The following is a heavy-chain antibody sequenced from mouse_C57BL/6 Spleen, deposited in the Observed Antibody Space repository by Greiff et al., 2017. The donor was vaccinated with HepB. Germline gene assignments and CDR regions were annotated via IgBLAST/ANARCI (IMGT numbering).Heavy chain of an antibody. D-gene: IGHD1-1*01. CDR3: ARFPSSYWYFDV. Sequence: QVQLQQSGPELVKPGASVKISCKASGYAFSSSWMNWVKQRPGKGLEWIGRIYPGDGDTNYNGKFKGKATLTADKSSSTAYMQLSSLTSEDSAVYFCARFPSSYWYFDVWGTGTTVTVSS. CDR1: GYAFSSSW. CDR2: IYPGDGDT. J-gene: IGHJ1*03. V-gene: IGHV1-82*01.